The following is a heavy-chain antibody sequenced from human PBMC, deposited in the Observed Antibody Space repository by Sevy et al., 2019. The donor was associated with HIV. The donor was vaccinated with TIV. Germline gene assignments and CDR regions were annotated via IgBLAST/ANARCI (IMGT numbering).Heavy chain of an antibody. CDR1: GFTFSSYA. CDR2: ISSNGGST. D-gene: IGHD3-16*01. V-gene: IGHV3-64D*06. CDR3: VKRHMITFGGVDNYFDY. Sequence: GGSLRLSCSASGFTFSSYAMHWVRQAPGKGLEYVSAISSNGGSTYYADSVKGRFTISRDNSKNTLYLQMSSLRAEDTAVYYCVKRHMITFGGVDNYFDYWGQGTLVTVSS. J-gene: IGHJ4*02.